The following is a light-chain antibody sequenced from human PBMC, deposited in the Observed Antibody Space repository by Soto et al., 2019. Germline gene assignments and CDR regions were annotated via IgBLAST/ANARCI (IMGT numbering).Light chain of an antibody. J-gene: IGKJ1*01. CDR1: QSVSSK. CDR2: GAS. Sequence: ETVMTQSPATLSVSPGERATLSCRASQSVSSKLAWYQQKPGQAPRLLIYGASTRATGIPARFSGSGSGTEFTLSISSLQSEDSAVYYCQQYYSRPPTFGQGTKVEIK. V-gene: IGKV3D-15*01. CDR3: QQYYSRPPT.